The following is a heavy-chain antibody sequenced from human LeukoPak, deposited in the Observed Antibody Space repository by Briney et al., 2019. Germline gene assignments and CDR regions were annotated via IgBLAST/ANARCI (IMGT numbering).Heavy chain of an antibody. Sequence: SETLSLTCTVSGGSISSYYWSWIRQPPGKGLEWIGYIYYSGSTNYNPSLKSRVTISVDTSKNQFSLKLSSVTAADTAVYYCARSAIKTVTFDYWGQGTLVTVSS. V-gene: IGHV4-59*12. J-gene: IGHJ4*02. CDR1: GGSISSYY. CDR2: IYYSGST. CDR3: ARSAIKTVTFDY. D-gene: IGHD4-17*01.